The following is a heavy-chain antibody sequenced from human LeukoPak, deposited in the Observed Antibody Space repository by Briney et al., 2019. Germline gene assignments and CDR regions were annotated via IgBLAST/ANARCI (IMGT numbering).Heavy chain of an antibody. D-gene: IGHD2-21*01. V-gene: IGHV3-48*03. CDR1: GFTFSSYA. Sequence: GGSLRLSCAASGFTFSSYAMNWVRQAPGKGLEWVSYISSSGSTIYYADSVKGRFTISRDNAKNSLYLQMNSLRAEDTAVYYCARDVAPHDAFDIWGQGTMVTVSS. CDR3: ARDVAPHDAFDI. J-gene: IGHJ3*02. CDR2: ISSSGSTI.